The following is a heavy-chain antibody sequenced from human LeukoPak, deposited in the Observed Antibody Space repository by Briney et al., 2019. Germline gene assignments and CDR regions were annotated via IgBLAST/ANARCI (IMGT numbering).Heavy chain of an antibody. J-gene: IGHJ4*02. CDR3: ARVGETGYCTNGVCRSGYSDY. V-gene: IGHV1-2*04. CDR2: INPNSGGT. Sequence: ASVKVSCKASGYTFTGYYMHWVRQAPGQGLEWMGWINPNSGGTNYAQKFQGWVTMTRDTSISTAYMELSRLRSDDTAVYYCARVGETGYCTNGVCRSGYSDYWGQGTLVTVSS. D-gene: IGHD2-8*01. CDR1: GYTFTGYY.